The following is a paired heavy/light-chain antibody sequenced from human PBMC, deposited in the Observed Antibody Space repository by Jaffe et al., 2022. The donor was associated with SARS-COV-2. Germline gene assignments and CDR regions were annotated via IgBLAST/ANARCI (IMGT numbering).Heavy chain of an antibody. V-gene: IGHV1-3*01. CDR1: GYTFTRYA. J-gene: IGHJ5*02. CDR3: ARAHYDILTGYSRNWFDP. Sequence: QVQLVQSGAEVKKPGASVKVSCKASGYTFTRYAMHWVRQAPGQRLEWMGWINGGNGNTKYSQKFQGRVTLIRDTSANTAHMELSSLKSEDTAVYYCARAHYDILTGYSRNWFDPWGQGTLVTVSS. D-gene: IGHD3-9*01. CDR2: INGGNGNT.
Light chain of an antibody. Sequence: DIVMTQSPDSLAVSLGERATINCKPSQSVLYSSNNKNYLAWYQQKPGQPPKLLIYWASTRESGVPDRFSGSGSGTDFTLTISSLQAEDVAVYSCQQYYSTPLTFGGGTKVEIK. CDR1: QSVLYSSNNKNY. CDR3: QQYYSTPLT. J-gene: IGKJ4*01. CDR2: WAS. V-gene: IGKV4-1*01.